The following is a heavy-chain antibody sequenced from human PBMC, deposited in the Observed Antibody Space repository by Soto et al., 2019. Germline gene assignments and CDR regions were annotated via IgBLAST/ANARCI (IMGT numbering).Heavy chain of an antibody. CDR3: AKFGLSRNGYLSLTRGDY. Sequence: EVQLLESGGGLVQPGGSLRLSCAASGFTFSNYFMSWVRQAPGRGLEWVSTISSSGDNTYYADSVRGRFTISRDNFKNPLSLKLNTLRAEDTAVYNCAKFGLSRNGYLSLTRGDYWGREPWSPSPQ. CDR2: ISSSGDNT. J-gene: IGHJ4*02. V-gene: IGHV3-23*01. D-gene: IGHD3-22*01. CDR1: GFTFSNYF.